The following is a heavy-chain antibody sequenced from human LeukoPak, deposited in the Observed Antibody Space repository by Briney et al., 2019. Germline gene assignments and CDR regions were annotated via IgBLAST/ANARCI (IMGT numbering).Heavy chain of an antibody. CDR2: ISWNSGSI. D-gene: IGHD1-1*01. CDR1: GFTFDDYA. Sequence: GGSLRLSCAASGFTFDDYAMHWVRQAPGKGLEWVSGISWNSGSIGYADSVKGRFTISRDNAKNSLYLQMNSLRAEDTAVYYCAGNWNLDFWGQGTLVTVSS. V-gene: IGHV3-9*01. CDR3: AGNWNLDF. J-gene: IGHJ4*02.